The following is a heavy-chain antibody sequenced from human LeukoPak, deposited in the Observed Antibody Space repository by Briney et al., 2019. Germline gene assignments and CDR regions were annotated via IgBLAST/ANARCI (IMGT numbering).Heavy chain of an antibody. CDR2: IYSGGST. V-gene: IGHV3-53*01. Sequence: GSLRLSCAASGFTFSTYWMGWVRQAPGKGLEWVSVIYSGGSTYYADSVKGRFTISRDNSKNTLYLQMNSLRAEDTAVYYCASQAGDYWGQGTLVTVSS. CDR1: GFTFSTYW. J-gene: IGHJ4*02. CDR3: ASQAGDY.